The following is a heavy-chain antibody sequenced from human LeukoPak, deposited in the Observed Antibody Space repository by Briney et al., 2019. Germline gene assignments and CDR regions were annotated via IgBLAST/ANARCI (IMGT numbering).Heavy chain of an antibody. V-gene: IGHV1-69*04. Sequence: ASVKVSCKASGGTFSSYAISWVRQAPGQGLEWMGRIIPILGIANYAQKFQGRVTITTDESTSTAYMELSSLRSEDTAVYYCARGPPNCSSTSCYTQFDPWGQGTLVTVSS. CDR2: IIPILGIA. J-gene: IGHJ5*02. CDR1: GGTFSSYA. CDR3: ARGPPNCSSTSCYTQFDP. D-gene: IGHD2-2*02.